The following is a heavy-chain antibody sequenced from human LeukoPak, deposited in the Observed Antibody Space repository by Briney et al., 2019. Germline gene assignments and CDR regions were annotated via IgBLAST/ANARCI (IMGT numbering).Heavy chain of an antibody. Sequence: GGSLRLSCAASGFTFSSYGLHWVRQAPGKGLEWVAFIRYDGSNKYYADSVKGRFTISRNNSKNTLFLQMNSLRADDTAVYYCEKDVPEYYGSGSYGFDYWGQGTLVTVSS. V-gene: IGHV3-30*02. CDR1: GFTFSSYG. D-gene: IGHD3-10*01. J-gene: IGHJ4*02. CDR2: IRYDGSNK. CDR3: EKDVPEYYGSGSYGFDY.